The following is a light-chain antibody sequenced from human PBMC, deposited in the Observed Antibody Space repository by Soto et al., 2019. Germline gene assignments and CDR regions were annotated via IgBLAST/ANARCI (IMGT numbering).Light chain of an antibody. J-gene: IGLJ1*01. V-gene: IGLV2-8*01. CDR2: EVT. CDR3: SSYAGTNDIYV. Sequence: QSALTQPRSASGSPGQSVTISCTGTSSDVGAFDYISWYQQYPGKAPKLIIHEVTKRPSGVPDRFSGSKSGNTASLTVSGLRAEDEADYYCSSYAGTNDIYVFGTGTKVTVL. CDR1: SSDVGAFDY.